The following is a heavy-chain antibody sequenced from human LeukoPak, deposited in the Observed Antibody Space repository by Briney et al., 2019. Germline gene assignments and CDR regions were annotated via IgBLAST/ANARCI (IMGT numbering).Heavy chain of an antibody. D-gene: IGHD5-24*01. V-gene: IGHV3-21*01. Sequence: GGSLRLSCAASGFTLSSYSMNWVRQAPGKGLEWVSFISSSSTYIYYADSVKGRFTISRDNAKNSLYLQMNSLRAEDTAVYYCARGAFDGYKYPIDYWGQGTLVTVSS. CDR2: ISSSSTYI. J-gene: IGHJ4*02. CDR1: GFTLSSYS. CDR3: ARGAFDGYKYPIDY.